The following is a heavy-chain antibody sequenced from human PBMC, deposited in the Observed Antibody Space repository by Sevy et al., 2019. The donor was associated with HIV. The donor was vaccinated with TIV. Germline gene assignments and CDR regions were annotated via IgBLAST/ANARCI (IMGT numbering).Heavy chain of an antibody. CDR2: IYSGGST. Sequence: GGSLRLSCAASGFTVSSNYMSWVRQAPGKGLEWVSVIYSGGSTYYADSVKGRLTISRDNSKNTLDLQMNSLRAEDTAVYYCAREGAIGYYYYYGMDVWGQGTTVTVSS. CDR1: GFTVSSNY. D-gene: IGHD2-21*01. V-gene: IGHV3-53*01. CDR3: AREGAIGYYYYYGMDV. J-gene: IGHJ6*02.